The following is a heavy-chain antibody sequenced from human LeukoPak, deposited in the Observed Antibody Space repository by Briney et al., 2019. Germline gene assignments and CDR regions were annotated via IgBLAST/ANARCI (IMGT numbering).Heavy chain of an antibody. CDR3: ATDRGLSYFDY. J-gene: IGHJ4*02. V-gene: IGHV3-30*03. CDR2: ISYDGSNK. CDR1: GFTFSSYG. D-gene: IGHD6-25*01. Sequence: LGGSLRLPCAASGFTFSSYGMHWVRQAPGKGLEWVAVISYDGSNKYYADSVKGRFTISRDNSKNTLYLQMNSLGAEDTAVYYCATDRGLSYFDYWGQGTLVTVSS.